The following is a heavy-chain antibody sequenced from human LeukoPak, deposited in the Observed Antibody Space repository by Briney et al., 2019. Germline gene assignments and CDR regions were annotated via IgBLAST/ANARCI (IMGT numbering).Heavy chain of an antibody. D-gene: IGHD2-15*01. CDR3: ARGIIGYYFDY. V-gene: IGHV1-18*01. J-gene: IGHJ4*02. CDR2: ISAYGNT. CDR1: GYTFTSYG. Sequence: GASVKVSCKASGYTFTSYGISWVRQAPGQGLEWMGLISAYGNTNYAQNLQGRVTMTTDTSTSTAYMELRSLRSDDTAVYYCARGIIGYYFDYWGQGTLVTVSS.